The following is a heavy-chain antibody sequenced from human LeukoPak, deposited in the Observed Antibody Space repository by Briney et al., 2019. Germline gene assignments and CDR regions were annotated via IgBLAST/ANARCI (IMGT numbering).Heavy chain of an antibody. CDR1: GFTFSSYS. CDR3: AKGSVAGRQRAPPKEWFDP. Sequence: GGSLRLSCAASGFTFSSYSMNWVRQAPGKGLEWVSSISSSSSYIYYADSLKGRFTISRDNAKNSLYLQMNSLRAEDTAVYYCAKGSVAGRQRAPPKEWFDPWGQGTLVTVSS. CDR2: ISSSSSYI. V-gene: IGHV3-21*01. J-gene: IGHJ5*02. D-gene: IGHD6-6*01.